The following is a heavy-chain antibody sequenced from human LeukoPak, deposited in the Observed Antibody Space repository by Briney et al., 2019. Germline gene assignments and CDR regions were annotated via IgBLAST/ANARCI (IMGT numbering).Heavy chain of an antibody. V-gene: IGHV4-59*02. CDR3: ARAFKPFPPFDY. Sequence: SETLSLTCTVSGGSVSSYYWSWIRQPPGKGLEWIGYIYYSGSTNYNPSLKSRVTISVDTSKNQFSLKLSSVTAADTAVYYCARAFKPFPPFDYWGQGTLVTVSS. CDR2: IYYSGST. CDR1: GGSVSSYY. J-gene: IGHJ4*02.